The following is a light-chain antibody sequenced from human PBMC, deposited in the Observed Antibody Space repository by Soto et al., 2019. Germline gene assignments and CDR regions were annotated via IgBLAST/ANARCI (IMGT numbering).Light chain of an antibody. Sequence: EIVLTQSPATLSLSPGERATLSCRASQSVSSYLAWYQQKPGQAPRLLIYDASNRATGIPARFSGSGSGTDFTLTIRSLEPEDFAVYYCQQRSNLFGQGTKVEIK. J-gene: IGKJ1*01. V-gene: IGKV3-11*01. CDR3: QQRSNL. CDR2: DAS. CDR1: QSVSSY.